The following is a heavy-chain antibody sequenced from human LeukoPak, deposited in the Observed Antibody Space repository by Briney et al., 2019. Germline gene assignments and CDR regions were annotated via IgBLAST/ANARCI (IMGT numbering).Heavy chain of an antibody. V-gene: IGHV3-30*07. J-gene: IGHJ1*01. CDR3: AKTSRQVGLLYDASFQH. Sequence: GGSLRLSCAASGFTFSNYAMHWVRQAPGKGLEWVALISYDGSTESYADSVKGRFTISRDNSKNTLYLQMNSLRAEDTAVYYCAKTSRQVGLLYDASFQHWGQGTLVTVSS. CDR1: GFTFSNYA. CDR2: ISYDGSTE. D-gene: IGHD2-2*02.